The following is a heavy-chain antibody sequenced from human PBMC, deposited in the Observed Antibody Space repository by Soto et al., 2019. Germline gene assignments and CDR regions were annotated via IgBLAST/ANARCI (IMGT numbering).Heavy chain of an antibody. V-gene: IGHV1-46*01. D-gene: IGHD3-22*01. CDR1: GYTFTSYY. J-gene: IGHJ4*02. CDR2: INPSGGST. Sequence: ASVKVSCKASGYTFTSYYIHWVRQAPGQGLEWMGLINPSGGSTSYAQKFQGRVTMTTDTSTSTVYMELSSLRSEDTAVYYCARDAPYYYDSSGYYYWGQGTLVTSP. CDR3: ARDAPYYYDSSGYYY.